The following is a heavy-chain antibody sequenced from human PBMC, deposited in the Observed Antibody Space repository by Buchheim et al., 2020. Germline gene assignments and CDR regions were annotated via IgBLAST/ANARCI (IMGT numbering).Heavy chain of an antibody. Sequence: QARLVESGGGVVQPGRSLRLSCAASGFTFSSYGMHWVRQAPGKGLEWVAVILYDGSNKYYADSVKGRFTISRDSSKNTVYLQMNSLRAEDTALYYCVRGTRDGGYWGQGTL. J-gene: IGHJ4*02. D-gene: IGHD5-24*01. V-gene: IGHV3-33*01. CDR3: VRGTRDGGY. CDR1: GFTFSSYG. CDR2: ILYDGSNK.